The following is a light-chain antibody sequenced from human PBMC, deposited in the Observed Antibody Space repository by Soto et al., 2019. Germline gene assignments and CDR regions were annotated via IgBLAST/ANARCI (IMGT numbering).Light chain of an antibody. V-gene: IGKV3-20*01. CDR1: QSVSNNY. J-gene: IGKJ1*01. CDR2: GAS. Sequence: EIVLTQSPGTLSLSPGERSTLSCMASQSVSNNYLAWYQQKPGQAPRPLIYGASNRATGIPDRFSGSGSGTDFTLTISRLEPEDFAVDYYQQYGSSGTVGQGTKVDIK. CDR3: QQYGSSGT.